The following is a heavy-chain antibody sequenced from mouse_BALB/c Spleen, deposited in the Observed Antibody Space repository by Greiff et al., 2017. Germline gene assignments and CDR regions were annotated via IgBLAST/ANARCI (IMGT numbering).Heavy chain of an antibody. CDR2: ISSGSSNN. J-gene: IGHJ4*01. D-gene: IGHD2-1*01. V-gene: IGHV5-17*02. CDR3: ARWTTSTPYYAMDY. CDR1: GFTFSSFG. Sequence: EVKLVESGGGLVQPGGSRKLSCAASGFTFSSFGMNWVRQAPEKGLEWVAYISSGSSNNYYADTVKGRFTISRDNPKNILFLQMNSLRSEDTAMYYCARWTTSTPYYAMDYWGQGTSVTVSS.